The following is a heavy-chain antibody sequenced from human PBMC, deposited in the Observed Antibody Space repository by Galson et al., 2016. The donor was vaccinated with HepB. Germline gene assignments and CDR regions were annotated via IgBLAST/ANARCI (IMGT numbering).Heavy chain of an antibody. D-gene: IGHD5-24*01. CDR1: GFTVKSHY. CDR2: IYSDGNT. J-gene: IGHJ6*02. CDR3: ARDRGMAGRFRYYYYGMDF. Sequence: SLRLSCAASGFTVKSHYMGWVRRTPGKGLEWVSIIYSDGNTDYADSVKGRFTIASDNSNNTLYLQMNSLRVEDSAVYYCARDRGMAGRFRYYYYGMDFWGHGTTVTVSS. V-gene: IGHV3-66*01.